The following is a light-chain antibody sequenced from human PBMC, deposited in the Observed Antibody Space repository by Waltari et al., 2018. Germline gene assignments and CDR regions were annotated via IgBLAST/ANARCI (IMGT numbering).Light chain of an antibody. CDR1: NSNIGSNY. Sequence: QSVLTQPPSTSGTPGQRVTISCSGSNSNIGSNYVYWYQQVPGMAPKLLIYKNNQRPSGVPDRFSGSKSGTSASLAISALLSEDEADYYCAAWDDSLSAVPFGGGTKVTVL. J-gene: IGLJ2*01. V-gene: IGLV1-47*01. CDR2: KNN. CDR3: AAWDDSLSAVP.